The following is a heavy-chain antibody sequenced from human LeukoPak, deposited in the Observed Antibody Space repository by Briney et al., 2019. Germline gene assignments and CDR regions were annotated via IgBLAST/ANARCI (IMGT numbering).Heavy chain of an antibody. CDR1: GYTFTSYY. CDR3: ARAGYCSGGSCYSGWFDP. V-gene: IGHV1-46*01. J-gene: IGHJ5*02. D-gene: IGHD2-15*01. CDR2: INPSGGST. Sequence: ASVKVSCKASGYTFTSYYMHWVRQAPGQGLEWMGIINPSGGSTSYAQKFQGRVTMTSDTSTSTVYMELSSLRSEDTAVYYCARAGYCSGGSCYSGWFDPWGQGTLVTVSS.